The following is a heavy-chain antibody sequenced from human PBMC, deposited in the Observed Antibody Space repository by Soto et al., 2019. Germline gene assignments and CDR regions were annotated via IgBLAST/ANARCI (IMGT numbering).Heavy chain of an antibody. CDR3: ARGPRVSSTGTGAH. D-gene: IGHD1-1*01. V-gene: IGHV3-74*01. CDR1: GFTFSAYW. Sequence: GGSLRLSCSVSGFTFSAYWMHWVRQVPGKGLTWVSRISDDGSTATYADSVKGRFVISRDNAKSSLYLEMNTLRADDSVLYYCARGPRVSSTGTGAHWGRGTLVTVSS. CDR2: ISDDGSTA. J-gene: IGHJ4*02.